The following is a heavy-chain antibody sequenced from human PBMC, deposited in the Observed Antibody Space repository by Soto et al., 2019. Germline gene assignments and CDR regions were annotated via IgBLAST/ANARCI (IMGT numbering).Heavy chain of an antibody. D-gene: IGHD3-10*01. Sequence: PSETLSLTCTVSGGSISSYYWSWIRQPPGKGLEWIGYIYYSGSTNYNPSLKSRVTISVDTSKNQFSLKLSSVTAADTAVYYCARESPGRGAFDIWGRVKMVTVSS. CDR2: IYYSGST. V-gene: IGHV4-59*01. CDR1: GGSISSYY. J-gene: IGHJ3*02. CDR3: ARESPGRGAFDI.